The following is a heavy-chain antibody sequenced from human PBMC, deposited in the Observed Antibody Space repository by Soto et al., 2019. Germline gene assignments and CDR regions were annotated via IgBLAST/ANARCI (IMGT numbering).Heavy chain of an antibody. CDR1: GFTFSSYA. D-gene: IGHD2-15*01. Sequence: EVQLLESGGGLVQPGGSLRLSCAASGFTFSSYAMSWVRQAPGKGLEWVSAISGSGGSTYYADSVKGRFTISRDNSKNTLYLQMNSLRAEDTAVYYCAKEGRGRYCSGGSCYPLAGYFDLWGRGTLVTVSS. J-gene: IGHJ2*01. V-gene: IGHV3-23*01. CDR3: AKEGRGRYCSGGSCYPLAGYFDL. CDR2: ISGSGGST.